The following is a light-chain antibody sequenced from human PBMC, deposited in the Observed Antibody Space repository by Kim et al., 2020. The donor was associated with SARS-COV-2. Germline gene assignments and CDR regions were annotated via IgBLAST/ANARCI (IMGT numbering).Light chain of an antibody. J-gene: IGLJ2*01. V-gene: IGLV3-1*01. CDR3: QAWDRSHVV. Sequence: SYELTQPPSVSVSPRQTASITCSGDKLGDKYACWYQQKPGQSPLLVISQDSKRPSGIPERFSGSHSGNTATLTLSGTQPMDEAAYYCQAWDRSHVVFGGG. CDR1: KLGDKY. CDR2: QDS.